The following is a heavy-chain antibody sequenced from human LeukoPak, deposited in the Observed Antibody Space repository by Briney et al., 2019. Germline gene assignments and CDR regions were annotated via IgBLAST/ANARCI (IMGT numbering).Heavy chain of an antibody. Sequence: SVTVSCTASGGTFSIYAISWVRQAPGQGLEWMGGIIPIFGTANYAQKFQGRVTITTDESTSTAYMELSSLRSEDTAVYYCARDREWFGELQNWFDPWGQGTLVTVSS. D-gene: IGHD3-10*01. CDR2: IIPIFGTA. V-gene: IGHV1-69*05. J-gene: IGHJ5*02. CDR3: ARDREWFGELQNWFDP. CDR1: GGTFSIYA.